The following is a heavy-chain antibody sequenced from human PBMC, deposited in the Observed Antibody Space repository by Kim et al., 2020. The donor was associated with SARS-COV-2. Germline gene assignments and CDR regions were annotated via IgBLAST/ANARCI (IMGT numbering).Heavy chain of an antibody. D-gene: IGHD6-19*01. Sequence: GGSLRLSCAASGFTFSSYAMSWVRQAPGKGLEWVSGISGSGGSTYHADSVKGRLTISRDSSKNTLYLQMNSLRAEDTAVYYCAKDPYAVAGGLFDYWGQGTLVTVSS. CDR1: GFTFSSYA. V-gene: IGHV3-23*01. CDR3: AKDPYAVAGGLFDY. CDR2: ISGSGGST. J-gene: IGHJ4*02.